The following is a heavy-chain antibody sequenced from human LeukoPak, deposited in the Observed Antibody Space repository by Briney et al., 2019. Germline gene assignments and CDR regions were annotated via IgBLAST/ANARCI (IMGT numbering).Heavy chain of an antibody. CDR1: GFTFSSYA. CDR3: AKGRGYSGYDFFDY. CDR2: ISASGGST. J-gene: IGHJ4*02. V-gene: IGHV3-23*01. Sequence: PGGSLRLSCAASGFTFSSYAMYWVRQAPGKGLEWVSAISASGGSTFYADSVKGRFTISRDNSKNTLYLQMNSLRAEDTALYYCAKGRGYSGYDFFDYWGQGTLVTVSS. D-gene: IGHD5-12*01.